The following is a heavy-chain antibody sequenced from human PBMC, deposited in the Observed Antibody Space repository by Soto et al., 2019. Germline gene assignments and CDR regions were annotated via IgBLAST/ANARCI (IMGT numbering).Heavy chain of an antibody. J-gene: IGHJ4*02. CDR1: GDSISSNSYY. D-gene: IGHD2-8*01. CDR2: VYYTGST. Sequence: SETLSLTCSVSGDSISSNSYYWIWIRQPPGKGLEWIGSVYYTGSTYYNPSLKSRVTISVDTATNNFSLRLSSLTAADTAVYYCRWSSGHGGDYWGQGTLVTVSS. CDR3: RWSSGHGGDY. V-gene: IGHV4-39*01.